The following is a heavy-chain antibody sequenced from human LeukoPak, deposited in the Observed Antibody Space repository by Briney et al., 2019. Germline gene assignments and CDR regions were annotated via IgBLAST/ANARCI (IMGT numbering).Heavy chain of an antibody. D-gene: IGHD4-23*01. CDR1: GYTFTSYG. Sequence: ASVKVSCKAPGYTFTSYGVIWVRQAPGQGPEWMGWISAYNGNTNYAQRLQGRVTMTTDTSTSTAYMELRSLRSDDTAVYYCARVPGGNSDWFDPWGQGTLVTVSS. CDR2: ISAYNGNT. V-gene: IGHV1-18*01. CDR3: ARVPGGNSDWFDP. J-gene: IGHJ5*02.